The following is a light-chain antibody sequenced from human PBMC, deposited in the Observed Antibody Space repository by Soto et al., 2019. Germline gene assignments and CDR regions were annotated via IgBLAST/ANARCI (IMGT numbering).Light chain of an antibody. J-gene: IGKJ3*01. CDR1: QSVSSNY. V-gene: IGKV3-20*01. CDR3: QQYGSSFT. CDR2: GAS. Sequence: EIVLTQSPGTLSLSPGERATLSCRASQSVSSNYLAWYRQKPGQAPRLLIYGASSRATGTPDRFSGSGSGTDFTLTISRLEPEDFAVYYCQQYGSSFTFGPGTKLDIK.